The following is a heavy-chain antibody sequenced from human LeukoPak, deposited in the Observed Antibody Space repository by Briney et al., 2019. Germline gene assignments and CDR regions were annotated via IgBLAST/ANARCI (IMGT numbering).Heavy chain of an antibody. CDR1: GFTFSSYG. D-gene: IGHD1-26*01. Sequence: PGGSLRLSCAASGFTFSSYGVHWVRQAPGKGLEWVAFIRYDGSNKYYADSVKGRFTISRDNSKNTLYLQMNSLRAEDTAVYYCAKDLSISGSYDYWGQGTLVTVSS. J-gene: IGHJ4*02. CDR3: AKDLSISGSYDY. CDR2: IRYDGSNK. V-gene: IGHV3-30*02.